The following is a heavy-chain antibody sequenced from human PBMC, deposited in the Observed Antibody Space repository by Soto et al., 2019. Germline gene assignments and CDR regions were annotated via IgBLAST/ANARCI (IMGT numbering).Heavy chain of an antibody. CDR1: DGSIISSNYY. V-gene: IGHV4-30-4*01. CDR2: IYYSGKT. J-gene: IGHJ4*02. Sequence: SETLSLTCTVSDGSIISSNYYWSWIRQSPGKGLEWIGFIYYSGKTYYSPTLKNRVTMSVDTSKNQFSLNLTSVTASDTAVYFCARALWSGFVDYWGQGALVTVYS. D-gene: IGHD3-3*01. CDR3: ARALWSGFVDY.